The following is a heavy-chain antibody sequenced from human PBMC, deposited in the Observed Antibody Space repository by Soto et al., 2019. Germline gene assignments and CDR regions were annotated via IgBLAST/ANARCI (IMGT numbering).Heavy chain of an antibody. J-gene: IGHJ3*02. V-gene: IGHV1-18*01. CDR3: ARDITMVRGVISAFDI. CDR1: GYTFTSYG. Sequence: ASVKVSCKASGYTFTSYGIRWVRQAPGQGLEWMGWISAYNGNTNYAQKLQGRVTMTTDTSTSTAYMELRSLRSDDTAVYYCARDITMVRGVISAFDIWGQGTMVTVSS. D-gene: IGHD3-10*01. CDR2: ISAYNGNT.